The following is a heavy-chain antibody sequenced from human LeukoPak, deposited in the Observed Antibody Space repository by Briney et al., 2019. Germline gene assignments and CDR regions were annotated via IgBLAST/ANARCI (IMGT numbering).Heavy chain of an antibody. V-gene: IGHV1-2*02. J-gene: IGHJ5*02. CDR3: ARDGAGITMVRLNWFDP. Sequence: ASVKVSCKASVYTFTGYYMHWVRQAPGQGLEWMGWINPNSGGTNYAQKFQGRVTMTRDTSISTAYMELSRLRSDDTAVYYCARDGAGITMVRLNWFDPWGQGTLITVSS. CDR2: INPNSGGT. CDR1: VYTFTGYY. D-gene: IGHD3-10*01.